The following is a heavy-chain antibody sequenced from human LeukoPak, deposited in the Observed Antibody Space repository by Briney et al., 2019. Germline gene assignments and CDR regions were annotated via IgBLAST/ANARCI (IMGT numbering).Heavy chain of an antibody. CDR2: IRQDGGEI. J-gene: IGHJ2*01. Sequence: HAGGSLRLSCTGSGFMFNAYWMSWVRKAPGMGLKWVGKIRQDGGEIFYVDSVRGRFTISRDNAKNSVYLQLNSLRAEDTAVYYCARADLEWYLDLWGRGTLVTVSS. V-gene: IGHV3-7*01. CDR1: GFMFNAYW. CDR3: ARADLEWYLDL.